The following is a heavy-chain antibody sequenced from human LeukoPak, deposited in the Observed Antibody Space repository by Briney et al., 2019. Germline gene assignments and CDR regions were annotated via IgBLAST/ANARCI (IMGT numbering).Heavy chain of an antibody. Sequence: GGSLRLSCVASGFTVSDYYMSWVRQAPGKGREWVSYISSSGSTIYYADSVEGRFTISRDNANNSLYLQMNSLRAEDTAVYYCARDRWVAIFGVVNGEFDYWGQATLVTVSS. CDR3: ARDRWVAIFGVVNGEFDY. CDR2: ISSSGSTI. V-gene: IGHV3-11*01. CDR1: GFTVSDYY. D-gene: IGHD3-3*01. J-gene: IGHJ4*02.